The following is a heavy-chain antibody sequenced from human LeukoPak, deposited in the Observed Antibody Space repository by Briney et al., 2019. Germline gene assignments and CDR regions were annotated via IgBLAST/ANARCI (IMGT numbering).Heavy chain of an antibody. CDR2: ISSSSSYI. CDR3: ARGRPHGNDY. Sequence: GGSLRLSCAASGSTFSSYSMNWVRQAPGKGLEWVSSISSSSSYIYYADSVKGRFTISRDNAKNSLYLQMNSLRAEDTAVYYCARGRPHGNDYWGQGTLVTVSS. D-gene: IGHD4-23*01. CDR1: GSTFSSYS. J-gene: IGHJ4*02. V-gene: IGHV3-21*01.